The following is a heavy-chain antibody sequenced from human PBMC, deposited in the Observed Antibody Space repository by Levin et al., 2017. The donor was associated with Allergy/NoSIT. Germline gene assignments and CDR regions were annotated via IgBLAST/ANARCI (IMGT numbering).Heavy chain of an antibody. CDR2: ISGSGATT. V-gene: IGHV3-23*01. CDR1: GFTFSSYG. Sequence: PGESLKISCAASGFTFSSYGMSWVRQAPGKGLEWVSAISGSGATTYYADSVKGRFTISRDNSKNTLYLQMNSLRAEDTAVYFCAKGDAAGSGSNAHAWGQGTLVTVSS. J-gene: IGHJ5*02. D-gene: IGHD3-10*01. CDR3: AKGDAAGSGSNAHA.